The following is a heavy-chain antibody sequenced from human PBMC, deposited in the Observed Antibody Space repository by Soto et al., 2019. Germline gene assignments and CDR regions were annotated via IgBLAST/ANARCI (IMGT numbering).Heavy chain of an antibody. CDR3: AGGWLRDAWMY. D-gene: IGHD5-12*01. CDR2: ISSTSVYM. CDR1: GFTFSTYN. J-gene: IGHJ4*02. V-gene: IGHV3-21*01. Sequence: EVQLVESGGGLVKPGGSPRLSCAASGFTFSTYNMNWVRQAPGKGLEWVASISSTSVYMYYANSLKGRFTISRANAKSSLYLQVNSLRAEGTAVYYCAGGWLRDAWMYWGQGTLVTVSS.